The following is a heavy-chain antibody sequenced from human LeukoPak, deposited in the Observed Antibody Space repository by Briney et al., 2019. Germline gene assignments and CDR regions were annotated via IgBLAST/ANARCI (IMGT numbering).Heavy chain of an antibody. Sequence: SETLSLTCAVYGGSFSGYYWSWIRQPPGKGLEWIGEINHSGSTNYNPSLKSRVTMSVDTSKNQFSLKLSSVTAADTAVYYCAGRERITIFGVVTEDYWGQGTLVTVSS. CDR3: AGRERITIFGVVTEDY. J-gene: IGHJ4*02. D-gene: IGHD3-3*01. V-gene: IGHV4-34*01. CDR2: INHSGST. CDR1: GGSFSGYY.